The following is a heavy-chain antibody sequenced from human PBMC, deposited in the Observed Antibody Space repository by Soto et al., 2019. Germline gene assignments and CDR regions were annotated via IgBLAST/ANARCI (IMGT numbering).Heavy chain of an antibody. D-gene: IGHD2-2*01. CDR3: AKVPFLKYEKLDY. V-gene: IGHV3-23*01. Sequence: EVQLLESGGGSVQPGGSLRLSCAVSGFTFSSYAMNWVRQAPGKGLEWVSGISSSGISTYYADSVKGRFTISRDNSKNTLYLQMNSLRAEDMAVYYCAKVPFLKYEKLDYWGQGTLVTVSS. CDR1: GFTFSSYA. J-gene: IGHJ4*02. CDR2: ISSSGIST.